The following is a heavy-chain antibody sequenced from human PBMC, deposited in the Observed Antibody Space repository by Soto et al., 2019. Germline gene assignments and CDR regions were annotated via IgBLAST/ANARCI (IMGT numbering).Heavy chain of an antibody. CDR2: TRNKANSYTT. J-gene: IGHJ4*02. CDR3: ARARWELLDY. Sequence: EVQLVESGGGLVQPGGSLRLSCAASGFTFSDHYMDWVRQAPGKGLEWVGRTRNKANSYTTEYAASVRCRFTISRDDSKNSLYLQMNSLKTEDTAVYYCARARWELLDYWGQGTLVTVSS. V-gene: IGHV3-72*01. D-gene: IGHD2-15*01. CDR1: GFTFSDHY.